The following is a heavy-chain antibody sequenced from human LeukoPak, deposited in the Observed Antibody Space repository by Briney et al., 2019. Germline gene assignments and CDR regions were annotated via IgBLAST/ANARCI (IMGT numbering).Heavy chain of an antibody. D-gene: IGHD2-8*01. J-gene: IGHJ6*02. Sequence: PGGSLRLSCAASGFTLSSHWMTWVRQVPGRGPEWVANVNRDGSETYYLDSVKGRFTISRDNAKSSLNLQMNSLRAEDTALYYCVRNNAMDVWGQGTAVIVSS. CDR1: GFTLSSHW. CDR2: VNRDGSET. V-gene: IGHV3-7*03. CDR3: VRNNAMDV.